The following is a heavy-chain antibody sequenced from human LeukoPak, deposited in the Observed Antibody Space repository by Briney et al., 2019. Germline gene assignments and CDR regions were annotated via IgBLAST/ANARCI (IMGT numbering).Heavy chain of an antibody. CDR3: ATGPRTVYGDSVRRHFDL. Sequence: ASVKISCKFSGYIFTDFPTHWLKQAPGKGLEWMGLLDADNGETKYAERFRGRVAMTAQTSTDTAYMELSSLTSEDTAVYYCATGPRTVYGDSVRRHFDLWGRGTLVTVSS. V-gene: IGHV1-69-2*01. CDR1: GYIFTDFP. J-gene: IGHJ2*01. CDR2: LDADNGET. D-gene: IGHD4-17*01.